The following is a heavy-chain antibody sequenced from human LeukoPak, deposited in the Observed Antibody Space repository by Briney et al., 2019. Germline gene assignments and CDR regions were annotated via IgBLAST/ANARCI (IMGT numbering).Heavy chain of an antibody. CDR1: GGSLSTYY. J-gene: IGHJ3*01. D-gene: IGHD2-21*01. Sequence: SETLSLTCSVSGGSLSTYYWMWMRQSPGKGLEWIGSVYYSGSTNYNPSLKSRASISVDTSKNQFSLELSSVSAADTAAYYCAVYSTKYSSDGWGQGTMVTVSS. CDR2: VYYSGST. CDR3: AVYSTKYSSDG. V-gene: IGHV4-59*08.